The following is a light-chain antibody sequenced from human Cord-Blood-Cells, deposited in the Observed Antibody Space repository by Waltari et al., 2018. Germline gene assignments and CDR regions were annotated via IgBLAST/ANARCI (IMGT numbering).Light chain of an antibody. CDR2: DVS. V-gene: IGLV2-14*03. CDR3: SSYTSSSTWV. CDR1: SSDVRGYDY. Sequence: QSALTPPASVSGSPGQSITISCTGTSSDVRGYDYVSWYQQHPGNAPRLMIYDVSNRPSGVSNRFSGSKSGNTASLTISVLQAEDEADYYCSSYTSSSTWVFGGGTKLTVL. J-gene: IGLJ3*02.